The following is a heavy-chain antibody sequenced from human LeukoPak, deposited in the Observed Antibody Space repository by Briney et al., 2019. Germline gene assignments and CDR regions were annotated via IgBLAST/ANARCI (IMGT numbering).Heavy chain of an antibody. D-gene: IGHD5-12*01. J-gene: IGHJ4*02. CDR2: ISGSGAST. V-gene: IGHV3-23*01. CDR1: GFIFSSFA. Sequence: GGALRLSCGAPGFIFSSFALSWVRQAPGKGLEWVSTISGSGASTYYADSVKGRFTISRDNSKNTLSLQMNSLRAEDTALYYCAKEWLRFDYWGQGTLVTVSS. CDR3: AKEWLRFDY.